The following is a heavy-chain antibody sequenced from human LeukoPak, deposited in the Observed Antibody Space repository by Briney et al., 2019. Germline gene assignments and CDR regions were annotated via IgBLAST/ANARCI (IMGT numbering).Heavy chain of an antibody. J-gene: IGHJ3*02. CDR2: ISGSGGTT. D-gene: IGHD3-22*01. CDR1: GFTFSAYA. Sequence: GGSLRLSCAASGFTFSAYARAWVRQAPGKGLEWVSTISGSGGTTYSADSVKGRFTISRDNSKNILYLQVNSLRAGDTAVYYCAKDYYYDSSGYYYGDAFDIWGQGTMVTVSS. V-gene: IGHV3-23*01. CDR3: AKDYYYDSSGYYYGDAFDI.